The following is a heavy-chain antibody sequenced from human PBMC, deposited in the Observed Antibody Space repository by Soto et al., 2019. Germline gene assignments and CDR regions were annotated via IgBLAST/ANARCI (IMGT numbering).Heavy chain of an antibody. CDR3: AKDYDSSGYPFDY. J-gene: IGHJ4*02. CDR1: GFAFSSYG. Sequence: PGGSLRLSCAASGFAFSSYGMHWFRQAPGKGLEWVAVISYDGSNKYYADSVKGRFTISRDNSKNTLYLQMNSLRAEDTAVYYCAKDYDSSGYPFDYWGQGTLVTVSS. V-gene: IGHV3-30*18. D-gene: IGHD3-22*01. CDR2: ISYDGSNK.